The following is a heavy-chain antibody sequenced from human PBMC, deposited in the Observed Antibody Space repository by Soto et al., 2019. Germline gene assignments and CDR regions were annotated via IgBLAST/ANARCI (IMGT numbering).Heavy chain of an antibody. Sequence: PGESLKISCKGSGYSFTNYWIAWVRQMPGKGLEWMGIIYPDDSDTRYSPYFQGQVTISADKSISTAYQQWSSLKASDTAIYYCARLERITIFGVIPPDYWGQGALVTVSS. CDR1: GYSFTNYW. V-gene: IGHV5-51*01. D-gene: IGHD3-3*01. J-gene: IGHJ4*02. CDR2: IYPDDSDT. CDR3: ARLERITIFGVIPPDY.